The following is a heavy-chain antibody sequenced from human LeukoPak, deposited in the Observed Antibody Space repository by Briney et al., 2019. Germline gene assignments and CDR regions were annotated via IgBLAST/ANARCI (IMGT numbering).Heavy chain of an antibody. CDR1: GFTFSSYA. CDR2: ISASGGST. J-gene: IGHJ4*02. D-gene: IGHD3-10*01. CDR3: AKAAGSYSCFDS. V-gene: IGHV3-23*01. Sequence: SGGSLRLSCAASGFTFSSYAMSWVRQAPGKGLEWVSGISASGGSTYYADSVKGRFTISRDNSKNMLYLQMKSPRAEDTAVYFCAKAAGSYSCFDSWGQGTLVTVSS.